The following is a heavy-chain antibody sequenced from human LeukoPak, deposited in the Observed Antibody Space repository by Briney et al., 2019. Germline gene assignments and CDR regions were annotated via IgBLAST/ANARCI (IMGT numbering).Heavy chain of an antibody. CDR2: IRYDGSNK. Sequence: PGGSLRLSCAASGFTFSSYGMHWVRQAPGKGLEWVAFIRYDGSNKYYADSVKGRFTISRDNSKNTLYLQMNSLRAEDTAVYYCAVSPNYYDSSGMSYWGQGTLVTVSS. J-gene: IGHJ4*02. V-gene: IGHV3-30*02. CDR3: AVSPNYYDSSGMSY. CDR1: GFTFSSYG. D-gene: IGHD3-22*01.